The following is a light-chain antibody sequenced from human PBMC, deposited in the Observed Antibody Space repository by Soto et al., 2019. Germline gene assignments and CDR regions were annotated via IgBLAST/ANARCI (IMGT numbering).Light chain of an antibody. CDR3: CSYAGSSSFYV. CDR1: SSEVGSYNL. Sequence: QSALTQPASVSGSPGQSITISCTGTSSEVGSYNLVSWYQHHPDEAPKLIIYEVNKRPSGVSNRFSGSKSGNTASLTISGLQAEDEADYYCCSYAGSSSFYVFGSGTKVTVL. J-gene: IGLJ1*01. V-gene: IGLV2-23*02. CDR2: EVN.